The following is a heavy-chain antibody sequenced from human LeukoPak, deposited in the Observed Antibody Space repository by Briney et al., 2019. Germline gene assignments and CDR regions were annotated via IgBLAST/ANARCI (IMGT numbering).Heavy chain of an antibody. Sequence: ASVKVSCKASGYTFTSYGISWVRQPPGQGLEWMGWISAYNGNTNYAQKLQGRVTMTTETSTSTAYMELRSLGSDDTAVYYCARDSRFGDPSNGYWGQGTLVTVSS. CDR1: GYTFTSYG. V-gene: IGHV1-18*04. J-gene: IGHJ4*02. CDR2: ISAYNGNT. D-gene: IGHD3-10*01. CDR3: ARDSRFGDPSNGY.